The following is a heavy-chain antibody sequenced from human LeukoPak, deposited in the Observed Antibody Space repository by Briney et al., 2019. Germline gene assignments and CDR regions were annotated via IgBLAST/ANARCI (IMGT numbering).Heavy chain of an antibody. CDR2: IWYDGSNK. CDR3: AKSPDPSGSYYDY. CDR1: GFTFSSYG. Sequence: GGSLRLSCAASGFTFSSYGMHWVRQAPGKGLEWVAVIWYDGSNKYYADSVKGRFTISRDNSKNALYLQMNSLRAEDTAVYYCAKSPDPSGSYYDYWGQGTLVTVSS. J-gene: IGHJ4*02. D-gene: IGHD1-26*01. V-gene: IGHV3-33*06.